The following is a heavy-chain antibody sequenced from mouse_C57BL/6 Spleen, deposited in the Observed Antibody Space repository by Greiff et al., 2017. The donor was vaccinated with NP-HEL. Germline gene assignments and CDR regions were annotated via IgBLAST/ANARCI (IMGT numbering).Heavy chain of an antibody. CDR1: GFSFTSYG. V-gene: IGHV2-6*01. CDR3: ARNLDYYAMDY. Sequence: QVQLKESGPGLVAPSQRLSITCTVSGFSFTSYGVDWVRQSPGQGLEWLGVIWGVGSTTYNSALKSRLSISKGNSMSQVFLKMTRLQTDDTAMYYCARNLDYYAMDYWGQGTSVTVSS. J-gene: IGHJ4*01. CDR2: IWGVGST.